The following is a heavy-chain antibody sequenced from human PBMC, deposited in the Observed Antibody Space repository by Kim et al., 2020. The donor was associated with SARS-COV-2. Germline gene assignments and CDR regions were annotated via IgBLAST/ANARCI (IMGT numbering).Heavy chain of an antibody. CDR1: GYSFTSYW. CDR3: ARHGIYYYYGMDV. Sequence: GESLKISCKGSGYSFTSYWIGWVRQMPGKGLEWMGIIYPGDSDTRYSPSFQGQVTIPADKSISTAYLQWSSLKASDTAMYYCARHGIYYYYGMDVWGQGTTVTVSS. V-gene: IGHV5-51*01. D-gene: IGHD1-1*01. CDR2: IYPGDSDT. J-gene: IGHJ6*02.